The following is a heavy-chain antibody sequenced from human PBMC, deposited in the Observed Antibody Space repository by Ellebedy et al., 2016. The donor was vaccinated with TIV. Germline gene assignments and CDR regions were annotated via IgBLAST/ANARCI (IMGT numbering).Heavy chain of an antibody. Sequence: GESLKLSXAASGFTFSSYWMHWVRQAPGKGLVWVSRINSDGSSTSYADSVKGRFTISRDNAKNTLYLQMNSLRAEDTAVYYCAREGVVADLYYYYYGMDIWGQGTTVTVSS. CDR2: INSDGSST. D-gene: IGHD2-15*01. V-gene: IGHV3-74*01. CDR1: GFTFSSYW. J-gene: IGHJ6*02. CDR3: AREGVVADLYYYYYGMDI.